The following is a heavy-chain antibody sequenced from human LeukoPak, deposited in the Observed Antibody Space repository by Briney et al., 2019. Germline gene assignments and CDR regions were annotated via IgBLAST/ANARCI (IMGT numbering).Heavy chain of an antibody. Sequence: GGSLRLSCVASGFTFSSFGMHWVRQAPGKGLEWVGLIWYGGSNKYYGDSVKGRFTISRDNSKNTMYVQMNSLRPEDTAVYYCAKGDYYGSGSAMDVWGKGTTVTVSS. CDR2: IWYGGSNK. J-gene: IGHJ6*03. CDR3: AKGDYYGSGSAMDV. CDR1: GFTFSSFG. D-gene: IGHD3-10*01. V-gene: IGHV3-33*06.